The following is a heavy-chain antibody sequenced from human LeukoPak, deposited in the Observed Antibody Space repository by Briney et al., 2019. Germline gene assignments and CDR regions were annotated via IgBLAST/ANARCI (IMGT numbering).Heavy chain of an antibody. V-gene: IGHV4-38-2*01. D-gene: IGHD3-22*01. J-gene: IGHJ4*02. Sequence: PSETLSLPCAVSGYSITSTYWWGWIRQTPGRGLEWIGSLHHSGSTSYSPSLKSRVTISVDTSKNQFSLRLSSVTAADTAVHYCARVGGDDSTGHYSVDYWGQGTLVTVSS. CDR1: GYSITSTYW. CDR2: LHHSGST. CDR3: ARVGGDDSTGHYSVDY.